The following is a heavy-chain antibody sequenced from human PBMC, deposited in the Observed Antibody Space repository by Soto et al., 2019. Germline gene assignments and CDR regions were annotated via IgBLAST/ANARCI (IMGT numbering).Heavy chain of an antibody. CDR3: ARGLGYFDWYFDY. J-gene: IGHJ4*02. CDR2: INHSGST. V-gene: IGHV4-34*01. Sequence: SETLSLTCAVYGGSFSGYYWSWIRQPPGKGLEWIGEINHSGSTNYNPSLKSRVTISVDTSKNQFSLKLSSVTAADTAVYYCARGLGYFDWYFDYWGQGTLVTVSS. CDR1: GGSFSGYY. D-gene: IGHD3-9*01.